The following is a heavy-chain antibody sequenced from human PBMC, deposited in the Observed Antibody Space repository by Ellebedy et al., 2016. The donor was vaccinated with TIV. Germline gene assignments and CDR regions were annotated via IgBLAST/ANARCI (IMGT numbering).Heavy chain of an antibody. CDR1: GFTFSSYW. Sequence: PGGSLRLSCAASGFTFSSYWMHWVRQVPGKGLVRVSFIKTDGSSTSYADSVKGRFTISRDNAKNTLYLQMNSLRAEDTAVYYCVNYIGNLGYWGQGTLVTVSS. V-gene: IGHV3-74*01. CDR3: VNYIGNLGY. CDR2: IKTDGSST. J-gene: IGHJ4*02. D-gene: IGHD4-23*01.